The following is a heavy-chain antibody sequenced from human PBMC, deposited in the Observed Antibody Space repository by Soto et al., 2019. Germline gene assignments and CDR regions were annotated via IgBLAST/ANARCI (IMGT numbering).Heavy chain of an antibody. CDR1: GFTFSSYW. J-gene: IGHJ4*02. V-gene: IGHV3-7*01. CDR3: ARDWVVHWSPLFDY. CDR2: IKQDGSEK. Sequence: PGGSLRLSCAASGFTFSSYWMSLVRQAPGKGLECVSNIKQDGSEKYYVDSVKGRFTISRDNAKNSLYLQMNSLRAEDTAVYYCARDWVVHWSPLFDYGGQGTLVTVSS. D-gene: IGHD1-1*01.